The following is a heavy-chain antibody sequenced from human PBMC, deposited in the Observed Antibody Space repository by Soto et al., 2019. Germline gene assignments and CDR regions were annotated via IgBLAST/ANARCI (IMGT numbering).Heavy chain of an antibody. CDR1: GGTFSSYA. J-gene: IGHJ6*02. D-gene: IGHD6-6*01. Sequence: SVKVSGKASGGTFSSYAISWVRRAPGQGLEWMGGIIPIFGTANYAQKFQGRVTITADESTSTAYMELSSLRSEDTAVYYCAAEYSSSSYGSGRYYGMDVWGQGTTVTVSS. CDR2: IIPIFGTA. CDR3: AAEYSSSSYGSGRYYGMDV. V-gene: IGHV1-69*13.